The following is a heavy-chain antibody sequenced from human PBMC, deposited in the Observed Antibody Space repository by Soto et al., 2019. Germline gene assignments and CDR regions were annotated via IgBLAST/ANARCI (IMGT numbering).Heavy chain of an antibody. CDR2: MNPNSGNT. Sequence: XXVKVSCKASGYTFTSYATHWVRHAPGQRLEWMGWMNPNSGNTGYAQKFQGRVTMTRNTSISTAYMELSSLRSEDTAVYYCARGGDYGDYANYYYYMDVWGKGTTVTVSS. D-gene: IGHD4-17*01. CDR1: GYTFTSYA. CDR3: ARGGDYGDYANYYYYMDV. V-gene: IGHV1-8*02. J-gene: IGHJ6*03.